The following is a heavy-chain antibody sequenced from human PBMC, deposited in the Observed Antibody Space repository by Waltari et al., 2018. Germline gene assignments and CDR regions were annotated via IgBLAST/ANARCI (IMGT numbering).Heavy chain of an antibody. CDR3: AGRGAKMFSI. Sequence: QVQLQESGPGLVQPSQTLSLTCSVSGFSLSSGSYYWSWIRQHPGKGLEWSGYISHSGDTDDSPSLRSRLTLSVDTSKNQFSLKLNSVTAADTGVYFCAGRGAKMFSIWGRGTLVTVSS. J-gene: IGHJ4*02. CDR2: ISHSGDT. D-gene: IGHD3-3*02. CDR1: GFSLSSGSYY. V-gene: IGHV4-31*02.